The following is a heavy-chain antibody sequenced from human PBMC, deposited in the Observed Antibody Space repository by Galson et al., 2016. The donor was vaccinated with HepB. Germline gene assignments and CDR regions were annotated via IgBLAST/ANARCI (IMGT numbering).Heavy chain of an antibody. D-gene: IGHD6-13*01. J-gene: IGHJ3*02. CDR2: ISSSGSYI. CDR1: GFTFRDYY. Sequence: LRLSCAAWGFTFRDYYMNWIRQAPGKGLEWVSYISSSGSYIYYADSVKGRFTISRDNAKNSLYLQMDSLRAEDTAMYYCARARIAALGTGAFDMWGQGTMVTVSS. CDR3: ARARIAALGTGAFDM. V-gene: IGHV3-11*04.